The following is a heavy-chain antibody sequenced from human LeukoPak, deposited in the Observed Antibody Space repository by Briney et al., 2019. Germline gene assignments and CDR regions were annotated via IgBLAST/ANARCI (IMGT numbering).Heavy chain of an antibody. CDR1: GYTFTSYD. Sequence: ASVKVSCKASGYTFTSYDINWVRQATGQGLEWMGWMNPNSGNTGYAQKFQGRVTITRNTSISTDYMELSSLRSEDTAVYYCARGPPSDAFDIWGQGTMVTVSS. J-gene: IGHJ3*02. V-gene: IGHV1-8*03. CDR3: ARGPPSDAFDI. CDR2: MNPNSGNT.